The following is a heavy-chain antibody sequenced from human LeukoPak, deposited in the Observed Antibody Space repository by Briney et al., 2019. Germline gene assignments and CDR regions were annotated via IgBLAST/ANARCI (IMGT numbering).Heavy chain of an antibody. Sequence: SETLSLTSTVSGGSITSYYWSWIRQPPGKGLEWIGYIYYSGSTNYNPSLKSRVTISVHTSKNQFSLKLRAVTAADTAIYYCARGGYYGAGNDFRFDPWGQGTLVTVSS. J-gene: IGHJ5*02. V-gene: IGHV4-59*01. CDR2: IYYSGST. D-gene: IGHD3-10*01. CDR1: GGSITSYY. CDR3: ARGGYYGAGNDFRFDP.